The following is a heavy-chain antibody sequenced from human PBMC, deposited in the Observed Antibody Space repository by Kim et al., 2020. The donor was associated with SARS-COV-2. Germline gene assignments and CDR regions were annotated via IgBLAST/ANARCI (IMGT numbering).Heavy chain of an antibody. J-gene: IGHJ4*02. Sequence: SETLSLTCAVSGGSISSGGYSWSWIRQPPGKGLEWIGYIYYSGSTYYNPSLKSRVTISVDRSKNQFSLKLSSVTAADTAVYYCARVGDDYGDYFEYWGPGTLVTVSS. CDR3: ARVGDDYGDYFEY. V-gene: IGHV4-30-2*01. D-gene: IGHD4-17*01. CDR1: GGSISSGGYS. CDR2: IYYSGST.